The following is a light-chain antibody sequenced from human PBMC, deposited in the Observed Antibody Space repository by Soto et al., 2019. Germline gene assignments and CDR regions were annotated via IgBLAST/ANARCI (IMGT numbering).Light chain of an antibody. CDR3: QQYNNYPRT. CDR1: ESIRTW. V-gene: IGKV1-5*01. CDR2: DAS. J-gene: IGKJ1*01. Sequence: DIQMTQSPTTPSASIGDRVTITCRASESIRTWLAWYQHKPGKAPKFLIYDASTLESGVPSRFSGSGSGTEFTLTISSLQPDDFATYYCQQYNNYPRTFGQGTKVDIK.